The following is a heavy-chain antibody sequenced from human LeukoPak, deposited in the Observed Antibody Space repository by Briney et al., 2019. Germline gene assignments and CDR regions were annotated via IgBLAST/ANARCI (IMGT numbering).Heavy chain of an antibody. J-gene: IGHJ3*02. V-gene: IGHV4-31*03. D-gene: IGHD4-23*01. CDR3: ARYDNGGGYDAFDI. CDR2: IYYSGST. Sequence: PSETLSLTCTVSGGSISSGGYYWSWIRQHPGKGLEWIGYIYYSGSTYYNPSLKSRVTISVDTSKNQFSLKLSSVTAADTAVYYCARYDNGGGYDAFDIWGQGTMVTVSS. CDR1: GGSISSGGYY.